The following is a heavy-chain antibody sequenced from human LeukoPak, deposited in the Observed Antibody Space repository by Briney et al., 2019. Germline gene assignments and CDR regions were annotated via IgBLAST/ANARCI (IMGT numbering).Heavy chain of an antibody. CDR1: GGTFNSYA. Sequence: SVKVSCKASGGTFNSYAINWVRQAPGQGLEWMGGIIPRLGTTKYIEKFQGRITITTDGSTTTAYMELTSLRSEDTAVYYCAADGTDWGQGTLVTVSS. V-gene: IGHV1-69*05. CDR2: IIPRLGTT. CDR3: AADGTD. J-gene: IGHJ4*02.